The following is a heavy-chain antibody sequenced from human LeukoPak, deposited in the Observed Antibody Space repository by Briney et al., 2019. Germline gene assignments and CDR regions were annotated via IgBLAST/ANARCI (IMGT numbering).Heavy chain of an antibody. CDR2: IYYSGST. CDR3: ARGDPTAMVPPLFDY. D-gene: IGHD5-18*01. Sequence: KPSEPLSLPCPVSGGSISSYYWSWIRQPPGKGREWIGYIYYSGSTNYNPSLKSRVTISVDTSKNQFSLKLSSVTAADTAVYYCARGDPTAMVPPLFDYWGQGTLVTVSS. V-gene: IGHV4-59*01. J-gene: IGHJ4*02. CDR1: GGSISSYY.